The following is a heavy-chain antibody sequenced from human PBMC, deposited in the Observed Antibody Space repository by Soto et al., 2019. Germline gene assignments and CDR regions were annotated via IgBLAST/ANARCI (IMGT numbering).Heavy chain of an antibody. CDR2: IYHSGST. CDR1: SGSISSSNW. D-gene: IGHD4-17*01. V-gene: IGHV4-4*02. CDR3: ARGSYGHSNYFDY. J-gene: IGHJ4*02. Sequence: SETLSLSCAVSSGSISSSNWWSWVRQPPGKGLEWIGEIYHSGSTNYNPSLKSRVTISVDKSKNQFSLKLSSVTAADTAVYYCARGSYGHSNYFDYWGQGTLVTVSS.